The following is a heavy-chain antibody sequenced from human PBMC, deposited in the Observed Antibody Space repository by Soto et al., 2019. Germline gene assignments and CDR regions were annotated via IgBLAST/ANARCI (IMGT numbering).Heavy chain of an antibody. CDR1: GFTFDDYT. CDR2: ISWDGGST. Sequence: PGGSLRLSCAASGFTFDDYTMHWVRQAPGKGLEWVSLISWDGGSTYYADSVKGRFTISRDNSKNSLYLQMNSLRTEDTVLYYCAKDHDSSGYPYYYGMDVWGQGTTVTVSS. V-gene: IGHV3-43*01. D-gene: IGHD3-22*01. CDR3: AKDHDSSGYPYYYGMDV. J-gene: IGHJ6*02.